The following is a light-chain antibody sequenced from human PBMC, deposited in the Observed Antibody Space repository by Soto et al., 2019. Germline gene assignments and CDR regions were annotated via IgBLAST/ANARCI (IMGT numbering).Light chain of an antibody. J-gene: IGKJ2*01. V-gene: IGKV1-39*01. Sequence: MQMTQSPSSLSASVGDRGTITCRASQSISTYLNWYLEKKGKXXKXXIYAASGLQDGVPSRFSAILYGTAGNIAICDLQTEDGQTYYGQQTRCFPYTFCHGT. CDR2: AAS. CDR1: QSISTY. CDR3: QQTRCFPYT.